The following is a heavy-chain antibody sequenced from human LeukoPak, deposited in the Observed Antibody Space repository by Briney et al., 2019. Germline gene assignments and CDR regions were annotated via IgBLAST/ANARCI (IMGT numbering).Heavy chain of an antibody. D-gene: IGHD6-13*01. Sequence: ASVKVSCKASGGTFSTYAISWVRQAPGQGLEWVGRIVPILGIANYAQNFQGRVTITADRSTTTAYMERSSLRSEDTAVYYCARVSQGSSWPYYFDYWGQGTLITVSS. CDR2: IVPILGIA. CDR1: GGTFSTYA. V-gene: IGHV1-69*04. CDR3: ARVSQGSSWPYYFDY. J-gene: IGHJ4*02.